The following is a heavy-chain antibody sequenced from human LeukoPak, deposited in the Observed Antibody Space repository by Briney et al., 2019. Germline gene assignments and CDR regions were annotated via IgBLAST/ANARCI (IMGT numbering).Heavy chain of an antibody. J-gene: IGHJ4*02. V-gene: IGHV4-4*07. Sequence: PSETLSPTCTVSDDSITMYYWTWIRQPPGKGLEWIGRTYNSGATNYNPSLKSRVTMSVDTSKNQFSLKLSSVTAADTAVYYCAREGRSSGWSRVDYWGQGILVTVS. CDR2: TYNSGAT. D-gene: IGHD6-19*01. CDR1: DDSITMYY. CDR3: AREGRSSGWSRVDY.